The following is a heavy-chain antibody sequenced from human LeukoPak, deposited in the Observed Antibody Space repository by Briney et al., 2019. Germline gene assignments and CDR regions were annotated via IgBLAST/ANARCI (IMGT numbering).Heavy chain of an antibody. J-gene: IGHJ3*02. CDR1: AFTFSSYG. V-gene: IGHV3-21*01. Sequence: GGSLRVSCAASAFTFSSYGMNAVRQAPGKGLEWVSSITSSSSYIYYADSVKGRFTISRDNPKNSLYLQMNSLRAEDTPVYYCARLARDAFDIWGQGTMVTVSS. CDR2: ITSSSSYI. CDR3: ARLARDAFDI.